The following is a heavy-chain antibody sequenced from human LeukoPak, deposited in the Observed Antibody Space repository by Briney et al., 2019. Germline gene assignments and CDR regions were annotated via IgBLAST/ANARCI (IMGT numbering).Heavy chain of an antibody. CDR3: ARPRTYSSSWSPFDY. J-gene: IGHJ4*02. CDR1: GFTFNSYG. Sequence: PGRSLRLSCAASGFTFNSYGMHWVRQAPGKGLAWVALIWYDGSNKYYADSVKGRFTISRDNSKNTLYLQMNSLRAEDTAVYYCARPRTYSSSWSPFDYWGQGTLVTVSS. CDR2: IWYDGSNK. V-gene: IGHV3-33*01. D-gene: IGHD6-13*01.